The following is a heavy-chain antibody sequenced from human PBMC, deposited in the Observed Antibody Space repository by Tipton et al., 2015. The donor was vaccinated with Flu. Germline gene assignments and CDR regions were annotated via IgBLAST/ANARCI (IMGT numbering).Heavy chain of an antibody. CDR1: GFTFSDYY. D-gene: IGHD4-11*01. CDR2: ISSSGSTI. J-gene: IGHJ4*02. Sequence: SLRLSCAASGFTFSDYYMSWIRQAPGKGLEWVSYISSSGSTIYYADSVKGRFTISRDNAKNSLYLQMNGLRAEDTAVYYCARQLGKATVTTYYWGQGTLVTVSS. V-gene: IGHV3-11*01. CDR3: ARQLGKATVTTYY.